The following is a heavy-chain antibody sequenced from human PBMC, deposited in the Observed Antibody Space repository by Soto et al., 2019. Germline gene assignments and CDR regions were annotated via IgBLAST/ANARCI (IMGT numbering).Heavy chain of an antibody. Sequence: EVQLVESGGGLIQPGGSLRLSCAASGFTVSSNYMSWVRQAPGKGLEWVSVIYSGGSTYYADSVKGRFTISRDNSKNTLYLQMNSLRAEDTAVYYCAREWWELLPHGMDVWGQGTMVTVSS. D-gene: IGHD1-26*01. CDR2: IYSGGST. J-gene: IGHJ6*02. CDR3: AREWWELLPHGMDV. CDR1: GFTVSSNY. V-gene: IGHV3-53*01.